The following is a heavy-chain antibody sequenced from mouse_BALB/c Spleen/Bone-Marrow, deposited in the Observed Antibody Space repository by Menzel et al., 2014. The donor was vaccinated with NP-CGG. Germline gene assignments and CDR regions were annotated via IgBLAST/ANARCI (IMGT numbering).Heavy chain of an antibody. CDR2: IDPANGNT. D-gene: IGHD3-2*01. CDR1: GFNIKDIY. J-gene: IGHJ2*01. V-gene: IGHV14-3*02. CDR3: ATDSSGYLDY. Sequence: VQLQQSGAELVKPGASVKLSCTASGFNIKDIYMHWVKQRPEQGLEWIGRIDPANGNTKYDPKFQGKATITADTSSNTAYLQLSSLTSEDTAVYYCATDSSGYLDYWGQGTTLTVSS.